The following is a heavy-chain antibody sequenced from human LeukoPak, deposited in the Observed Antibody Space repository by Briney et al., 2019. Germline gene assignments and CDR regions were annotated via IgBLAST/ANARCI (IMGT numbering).Heavy chain of an antibody. V-gene: IGHV4-34*01. CDR3: ARAGGDYDFWSGYDWFDP. CDR1: GGSFSGYY. J-gene: IGHJ5*02. CDR2: INHSGST. Sequence: SETLSLTCAVYGGSFSGYYWSWIRQPPGKGLEWIGEINHSGSTNYNPSLKSRVTISVDTSKNQFSLKLSSVTAADTAVYYCARAGGDYDFWSGYDWFDPWGQGTLVTVSS. D-gene: IGHD3-3*01.